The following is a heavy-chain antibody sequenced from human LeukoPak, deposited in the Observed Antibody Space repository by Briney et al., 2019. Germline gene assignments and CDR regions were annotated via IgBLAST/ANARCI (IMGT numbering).Heavy chain of an antibody. D-gene: IGHD3-9*01. CDR2: INPNSGGT. CDR1: GYTFTGYY. J-gene: IGHJ5*02. Sequence: GASVKVSCKASGYTFTGYYMHWVRQAPGQGLEWMGWINPNSGGTNYAQKFQGRVTMTRDTSISTAYMELSRLRSDDTAVYYCARGGPAGYVGNWFDPWGQGTLVTVSS. CDR3: ARGGPAGYVGNWFDP. V-gene: IGHV1-2*02.